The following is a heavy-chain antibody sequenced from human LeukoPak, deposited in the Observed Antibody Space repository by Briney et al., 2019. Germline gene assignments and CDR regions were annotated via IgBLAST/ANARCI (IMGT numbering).Heavy chain of an antibody. V-gene: IGHV3-30*01. D-gene: IGHD6-13*01. CDR2: ISHDGSNK. Sequence: PGRSLRLSCAASGFTFSSYAMHWVRQAPGKGLEWVAAISHDGSNKYHADSVKGRFTISRDNSKNTVYLQVNSLRAEDTAVYFCAGSPKYSSSWYEYFQHWGQGTLVTVSS. J-gene: IGHJ1*01. CDR3: AGSPKYSSSWYEYFQH. CDR1: GFTFSSYA.